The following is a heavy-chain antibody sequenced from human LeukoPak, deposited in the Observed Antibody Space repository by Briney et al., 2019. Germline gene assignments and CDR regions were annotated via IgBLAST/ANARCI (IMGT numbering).Heavy chain of an antibody. V-gene: IGHV4-4*07. D-gene: IGHD3-3*01. CDR3: ARGDYYDGGGRNWFDP. CDR2: IHTSGTT. CDR1: GDSMYSHY. J-gene: IGHJ5*02. Sequence: SETLSLTCSVSGDSMYSHYWSFIRQAAGTGLEWIGRIHTSGTTYYNPSLKSRVTLSIDTSMNQFSLRLTSVTAPDTAVYYCARGDYYDGGGRNWFDPWGQGTLVTVSP.